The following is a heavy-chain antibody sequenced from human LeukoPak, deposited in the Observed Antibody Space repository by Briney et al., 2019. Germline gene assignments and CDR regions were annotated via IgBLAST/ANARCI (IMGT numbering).Heavy chain of an antibody. D-gene: IGHD3-3*01. CDR3: ARAPVLRFLEWTYYYYMDV. V-gene: IGHV7-4-1*02. CDR1: GYTFTSNA. Sequence: ASVKVSCKASGYTFTSNAINWVRQAPGQGLEWMGWIDTNTGNPSYAQGFTGRFVLSLDTSVSTAYLQISSLKAEDTAVYYCARAPVLRFLEWTYYYYMDVWGKGTTVTVSS. CDR2: IDTNTGNP. J-gene: IGHJ6*03.